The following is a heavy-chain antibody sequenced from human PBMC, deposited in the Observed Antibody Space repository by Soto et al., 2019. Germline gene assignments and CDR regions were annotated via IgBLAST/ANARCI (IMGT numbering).Heavy chain of an antibody. V-gene: IGHV5-10-1*01. CDR1: GYSFTSYW. J-gene: IGHJ5*02. CDR3: AREGDIAARPEDNWFDP. Sequence: ESLKISCKGSGYSFTSYWISWVRQMPGKGLEWMGRIDPSDSYTNYSPSFQGHVTISADKSISTAYLQWSSLKASDTAMYYCAREGDIAARPEDNWFDPWGQGTLVTVSS. CDR2: IDPSDSYT. D-gene: IGHD6-6*01.